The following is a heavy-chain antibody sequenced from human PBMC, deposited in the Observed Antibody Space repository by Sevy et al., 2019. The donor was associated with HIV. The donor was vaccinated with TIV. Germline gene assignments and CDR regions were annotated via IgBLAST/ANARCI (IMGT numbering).Heavy chain of an antibody. D-gene: IGHD5-18*01. Sequence: SETLSLTCTVSGGSISSFYWNWIRQSPGKGLEWIVYISYSGSTNYNPSLKSRVTIPVDTSKNQFSLKLSSVTAADTAVYYGARGIFSYGYWREFDYWGQGNLVTVSS. V-gene: IGHV4-59*01. J-gene: IGHJ4*02. CDR1: GGSISSFY. CDR2: ISYSGST. CDR3: ARGIFSYGYWREFDY.